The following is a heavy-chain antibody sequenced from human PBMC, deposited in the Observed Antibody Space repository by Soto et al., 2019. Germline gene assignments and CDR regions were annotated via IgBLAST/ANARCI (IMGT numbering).Heavy chain of an antibody. J-gene: IGHJ4*02. CDR3: AKSYGDTWKHYYFDY. V-gene: IGHV3-23*01. D-gene: IGHD3-3*02. Sequence: EVQLLESGGGLVQPGGSLRLSCAASRFTFSGYSMSWVRQAPGKGLEWVSGISGSGGSTYYADSVKGRFTISRDNSASPLFLQMNRLRAEDTALYYCAKSYGDTWKHYYFDYWGQGTLVTVSS. CDR2: ISGSGGST. CDR1: RFTFSGYS.